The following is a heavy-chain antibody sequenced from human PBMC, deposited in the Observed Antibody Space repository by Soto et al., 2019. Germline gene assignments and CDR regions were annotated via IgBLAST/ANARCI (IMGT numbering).Heavy chain of an antibody. D-gene: IGHD3-9*01. J-gene: IGHJ5*02. Sequence: GGSLRLSCAASGFTFSSYAMSWVRQAPGKGLEWVSAISGSGGSTYYADSVKGRFTISRDNSKNTLYLQMNSLRAEDTAVYYCAKDVDILTGYSSPNWFDPWGQGTLVTVSS. CDR1: GFTFSSYA. CDR3: AKDVDILTGYSSPNWFDP. CDR2: ISGSGGST. V-gene: IGHV3-23*01.